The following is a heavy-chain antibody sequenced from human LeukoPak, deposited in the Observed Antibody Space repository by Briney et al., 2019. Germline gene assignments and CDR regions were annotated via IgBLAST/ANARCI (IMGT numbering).Heavy chain of an antibody. CDR3: ARGHWNYIIDY. CDR1: GGSISSSGYY. V-gene: IGHV4-39*07. Sequence: SETLSLTCTVSGGSISSSGYYWGWIRQPPGKGLEWIGSIYYSGSTYYNPSLKSRVTISVDTSKNQFSLKLSSVTAADTAVYYCARGHWNYIIDYWGQGTLVTVSS. J-gene: IGHJ4*02. CDR2: IYYSGST. D-gene: IGHD1-7*01.